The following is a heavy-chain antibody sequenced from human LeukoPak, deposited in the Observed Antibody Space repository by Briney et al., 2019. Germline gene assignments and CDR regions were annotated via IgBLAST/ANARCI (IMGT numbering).Heavy chain of an antibody. J-gene: IGHJ5*02. V-gene: IGHV1-18*01. CDR2: ISAYNGNT. Sequence: ASVKVSCKASGYTFTSYGISWVRQAPGQGLEWMGWISAYNGNTNYAQKFQGRVTMTRDTSISTAYMELSRLRSDDTAVYYCARDYDILTGYWFDPWGQGTLVTVSS. CDR1: GYTFTSYG. D-gene: IGHD3-9*01. CDR3: ARDYDILTGYWFDP.